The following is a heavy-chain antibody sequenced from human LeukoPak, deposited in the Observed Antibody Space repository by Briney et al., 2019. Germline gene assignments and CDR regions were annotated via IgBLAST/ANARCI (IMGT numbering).Heavy chain of an antibody. J-gene: IGHJ5*02. CDR1: GGSISSYY. V-gene: IGHV4-4*07. CDR3: AKELFDIVVVPAAVRFDP. D-gene: IGHD2-2*01. Sequence: PSETLSLTCTVSGGSISSYYWSWIRQPAGKGLEWIGRIYTSGSTNYNPSLKSRVTMSVDTSKNQFSLKLSSVTAADTAVYYCAKELFDIVVVPAAVRFDPWGQGTLVTVSS. CDR2: IYTSGST.